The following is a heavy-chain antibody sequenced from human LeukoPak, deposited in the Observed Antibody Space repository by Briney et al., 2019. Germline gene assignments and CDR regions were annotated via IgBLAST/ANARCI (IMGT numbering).Heavy chain of an antibody. CDR1: GGSISSSNW. V-gene: IGHV4-4*02. CDR3: ARVKAAAGTLYYYYYYMDV. CDR2: IYYSGST. J-gene: IGHJ6*03. Sequence: SGTLSLTCAVSGGSISSSNWWSWVRQPPGKGLEWIGSIYYSGSTYYNPSLKSRVTISVDTSKNQFSLKLSSVTAADTAVYYCARVKAAAGTLYYYYYYMDVWGKGTTVTVSS. D-gene: IGHD6-13*01.